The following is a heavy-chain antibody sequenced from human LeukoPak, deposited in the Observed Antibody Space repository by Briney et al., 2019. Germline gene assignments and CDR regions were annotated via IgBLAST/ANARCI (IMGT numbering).Heavy chain of an antibody. Sequence: PSETLSLTCSVSGGSISNSTYYWGWIRQPPGKGLEWIGCIYRSGSTYYNPSLKSRVTISVDTSKNQFSLKLSSVTAADTAVYYCARRRGDFWSDYYAFDYWGQGTLVTISS. CDR1: GGSISNSTYY. CDR3: ARRRGDFWSDYYAFDY. D-gene: IGHD3-3*01. V-gene: IGHV4-39*01. J-gene: IGHJ4*02. CDR2: IYRSGST.